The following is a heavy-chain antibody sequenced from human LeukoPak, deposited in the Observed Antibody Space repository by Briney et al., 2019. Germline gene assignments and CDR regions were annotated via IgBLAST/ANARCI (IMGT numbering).Heavy chain of an antibody. D-gene: IGHD1-1*01. V-gene: IGHV4-34*01. CDR3: ARAGPQLSPFDY. Sequence: SETLSLTCAVYGGSFSGYYWSWIRQPPGKGLEWIGEINHSGSTNYNPSLKSRVTISVDTSKNQFSLKLSSVTAADTAVYYCARAGPQLSPFDYWGQGTLVTVSS. CDR2: INHSGST. J-gene: IGHJ4*02. CDR1: GGSFSGYY.